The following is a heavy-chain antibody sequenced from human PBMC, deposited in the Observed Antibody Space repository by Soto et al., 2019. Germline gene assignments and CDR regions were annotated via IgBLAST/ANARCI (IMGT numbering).Heavy chain of an antibody. D-gene: IGHD2-2*01. CDR3: AKGGEGSCSRTSCLYFSDS. CDR1: GFTFRTYA. Sequence: EVQLLDSGGGLVQPGGSLRLSCAASGFTFRTYAMSWVRQAPGKGLEWVSTISDSGTTYYANSVKGRFTISRDNSGNTLDLQMNSLRVEDTAVYYCAKGGEGSCSRTSCLYFSDSWGQGTLVTVSS. J-gene: IGHJ5*02. CDR2: ISDSGTT. V-gene: IGHV3-23*01.